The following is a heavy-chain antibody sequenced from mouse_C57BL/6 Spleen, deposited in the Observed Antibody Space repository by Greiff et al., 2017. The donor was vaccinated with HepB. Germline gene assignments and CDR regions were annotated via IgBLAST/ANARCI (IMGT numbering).Heavy chain of an antibody. D-gene: IGHD2-12*01. V-gene: IGHV1-62-2*01. J-gene: IGHJ2*01. Sequence: QVQLQQSGAELVKPGASVKLSCKASGYTFTGYTIHWVKQRSGQGLEWIGWFYPGSGSIKYNEKFKDKATLTADKSSSTVYMMLSRLTSDDAAVYFCGRNEEGGLLYQQRGLDYWGQGTTLTVSS. CDR3: GRNEEGGLLYQQRGLDY. CDR1: GYTFTGYT. CDR2: FYPGSGSI.